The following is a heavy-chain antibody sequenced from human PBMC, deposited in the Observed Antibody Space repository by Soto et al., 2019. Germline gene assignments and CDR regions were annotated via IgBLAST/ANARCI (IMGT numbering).Heavy chain of an antibody. V-gene: IGHV3-49*04. CDR2: IRSKAYGGTT. D-gene: IGHD3-22*01. CDR1: GFTFGDYA. Sequence: PGGSLRLSCTASGFTFGDYAMSWVRQAPGKGLEWVGFIRSKAYGGTTEYAASVKGRFTISRDDSKSIAYLQMNSLKTEDTAVYYCTRDLNDSSGYYWGAFDIWGQGTMVTVSS. J-gene: IGHJ3*02. CDR3: TRDLNDSSGYYWGAFDI.